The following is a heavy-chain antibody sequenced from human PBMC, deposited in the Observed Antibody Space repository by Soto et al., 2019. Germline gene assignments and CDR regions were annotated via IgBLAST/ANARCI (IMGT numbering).Heavy chain of an antibody. V-gene: IGHV3-23*01. CDR3: AKYSELPYEAYLQQ. CDR2: ISSNGGRT. CDR1: GFTFSVYA. D-gene: IGHD1-7*01. Sequence: GGSLRLSCAASGFTFSVYAMSWVRQAPGKGLEWVSAISSNGGRTFYADSLRGRFTISRDNSKSALYLQMNNLRAEDTAIYYCAKYSELPYEAYLQQWGQGTLVTVSS. J-gene: IGHJ1*01.